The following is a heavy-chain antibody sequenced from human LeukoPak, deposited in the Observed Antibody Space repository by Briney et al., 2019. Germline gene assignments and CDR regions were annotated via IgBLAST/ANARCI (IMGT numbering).Heavy chain of an antibody. D-gene: IGHD3-10*01. CDR3: ASGDRITMVRGVIGYYYYMDV. J-gene: IGHJ6*03. CDR2: IIPIFGTA. Sequence: ASVKVSCKASGGTFSSYAIRWVRQAPGQGLEWMGGIIPIFGTANYAQKFQGRVTSTADESTSTAYMELSSLRSEDTAVYYCASGDRITMVRGVIGYYYYMDVWGKGTTVTVSS. CDR1: GGTFSSYA. V-gene: IGHV1-69*13.